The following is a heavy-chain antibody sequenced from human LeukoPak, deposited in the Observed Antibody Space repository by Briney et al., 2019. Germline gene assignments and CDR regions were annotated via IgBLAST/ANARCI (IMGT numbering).Heavy chain of an antibody. CDR2: ISSSSSTI. CDR3: ARSLRIAAAGY. J-gene: IGHJ4*02. V-gene: IGHV3-48*01. D-gene: IGHD6-13*01. CDR1: GFTFSSYS. Sequence: HGGSLRLSCAASGFTFSSYSMNWVRQAPGKGLEWVSYISSSSSTIYYADSVKGRFTFSRDNAKNSLYLQMNSLRAEDTAVYYCARSLRIAAAGYWGQGTLVTVSS.